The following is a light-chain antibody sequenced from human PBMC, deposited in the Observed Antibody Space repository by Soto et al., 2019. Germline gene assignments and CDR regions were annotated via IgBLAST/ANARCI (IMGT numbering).Light chain of an antibody. CDR2: DAS. CDR1: QGVSNY. J-gene: IGKJ3*01. Sequence: EIVLTQSPATLSLSPGDRATLSCRASQGVSNYLAWYQQKPGQAPRLLIYDASNRATGIPARFSGSGSGTDFTLTISSLQPDDFAVYYCQHRSNWPSFGPGTKVDIK. V-gene: IGKV3-11*01. CDR3: QHRSNWPS.